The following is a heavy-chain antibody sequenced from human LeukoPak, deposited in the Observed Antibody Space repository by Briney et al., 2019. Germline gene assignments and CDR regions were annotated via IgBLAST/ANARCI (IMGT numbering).Heavy chain of an antibody. CDR2: ASYSGST. CDR3: ARSQRHYSGFTGGWFDP. V-gene: IGHV4-39*07. CDR1: GGSISSSSYY. Sequence: SETLSLTCTISGGSISSSSYYWGWIRQPPGKGLEWIGSASYSGSTYYNPSLKSRVTISVDTSKTQFSLKLSSVTAADTAMYYCARSQRHYSGFTGGWFDPWGQATLVTVSS. D-gene: IGHD5-12*01. J-gene: IGHJ5*02.